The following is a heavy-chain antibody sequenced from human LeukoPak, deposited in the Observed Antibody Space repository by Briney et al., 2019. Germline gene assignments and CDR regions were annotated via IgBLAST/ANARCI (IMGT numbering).Heavy chain of an antibody. CDR3: ARDRGGTFGI. V-gene: IGHV3-53*01. D-gene: IGHD2-15*01. Sequence: PGGSLRLSCAASGFTVSSNYMSWVRQAPGKGLEWVSVIYTGGSTYYADSVKGRFTISRDNSKNTLFLQMSSLRGEDTAAYFCARDRGGTFGIWGQGTLVTVSS. CDR2: IYTGGST. J-gene: IGHJ4*02. CDR1: GFTVSSNY.